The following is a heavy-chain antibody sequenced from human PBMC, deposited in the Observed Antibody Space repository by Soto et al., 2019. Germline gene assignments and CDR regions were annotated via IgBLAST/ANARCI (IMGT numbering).Heavy chain of an antibody. CDR2: ISGGGGNS. Sequence: QLLESGGGLVQPGGSRRLSCAASGFNFGDYTMTWVRQAPGKGLVWISTISGGGGNSYYADVVKGRFTITRDNSKNTLYLQMNSLKGEDTALYCFAKETFGVGWTLDFWGQGTLVTVSS. CDR3: AKETFGVGWTLDF. CDR1: GFNFGDYT. D-gene: IGHD6-19*01. J-gene: IGHJ4*02. V-gene: IGHV3-23*01.